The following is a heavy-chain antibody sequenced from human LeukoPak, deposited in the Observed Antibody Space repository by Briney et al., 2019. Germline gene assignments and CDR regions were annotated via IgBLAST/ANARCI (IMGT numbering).Heavy chain of an antibody. V-gene: IGHV3-15*01. D-gene: IGHD5-24*01. CDR3: TTEIPRDGYNFTTC. J-gene: IGHJ4*02. CDR1: GFTFSNAW. Sequence: PGGSLRLSCAASGFTFSNAWMSWVRQAPGKGLEWVGRIKSKTDGGTTDYAAPVKGRFTISRDDSKNTLYLQMNSLKTEDTAVYYCTTEIPRDGYNFTTCWGQGTLVTVSS. CDR2: IKSKTDGGTT.